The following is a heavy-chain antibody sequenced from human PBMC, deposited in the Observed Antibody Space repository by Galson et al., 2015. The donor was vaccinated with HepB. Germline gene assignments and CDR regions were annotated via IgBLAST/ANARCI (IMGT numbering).Heavy chain of an antibody. J-gene: IGHJ2*01. CDR2: ITNSGTYI. CDR1: GFAFSSSS. D-gene: IGHD3-22*01. V-gene: IGHV3-21*01. Sequence: SLRLSCAASGFAFSSSSMNWIRQAPGKGLEWISSITNSGTYIHYADSGRGRFTVSRDNAKNSLYLQMNSLRAEDTAVYYCARALVVIDHWYFDLWGRGTLVTVSS. CDR3: ARALVVIDHWYFDL.